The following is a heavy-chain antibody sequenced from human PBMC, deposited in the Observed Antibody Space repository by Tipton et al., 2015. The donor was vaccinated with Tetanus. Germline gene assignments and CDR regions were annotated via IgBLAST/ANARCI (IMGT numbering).Heavy chain of an antibody. Sequence: QVQLVQSGAEVKKPGASVKVSCKASGYTFKHYGVNWVRQAPGQGLEWMGWISPFNENVNYAEKFRGRLTITTDRSTATVYMDLRSLKSDDTAIYYCARGRGLGPHEYLEHWGQGTLVTVS. D-gene: IGHD3/OR15-3a*01. CDR1: GYTFKHYG. CDR2: ISPFNENV. V-gene: IGHV1-18*01. CDR3: ARGRGLGPHEYLEH. J-gene: IGHJ5*02.